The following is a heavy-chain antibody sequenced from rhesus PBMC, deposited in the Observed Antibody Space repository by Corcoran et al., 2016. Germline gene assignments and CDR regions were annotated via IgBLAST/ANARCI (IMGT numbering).Heavy chain of an antibody. Sequence: QVQLQQSGPGLVKPSETLSLTCAVSGGSFSSDWWTWVRKSPVKGLEWLGEISDSGWSANNNPSRNSRVTVSKDASKNQFYMKLTSVTAADTAVYYCARWRSSRMDYWGQGVLVTVSS. CDR2: ISDSGWSA. V-gene: IGHV4-80*01. D-gene: IGHD3-9*01. CDR3: ARWRSSRMDY. CDR1: GGSFSSDW. J-gene: IGHJ4*01.